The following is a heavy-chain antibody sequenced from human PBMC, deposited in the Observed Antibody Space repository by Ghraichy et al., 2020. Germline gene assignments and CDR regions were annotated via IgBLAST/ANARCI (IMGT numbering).Heavy chain of an antibody. Sequence: GGSLRLSCAASGFSFYTAWMTWVRQAPGKGLEWVGLIKKKTDGGTADYAAPVKGRFTISRDDSKNTLYLQMDSLETEDTAVYYCVWWFYGYFQHWGQGTLVTVSS. CDR2: IKKKTDGGTA. J-gene: IGHJ1*01. V-gene: IGHV3-15*01. CDR1: GFSFYTAW. D-gene: IGHD2-15*01. CDR3: VWWFYGYFQH.